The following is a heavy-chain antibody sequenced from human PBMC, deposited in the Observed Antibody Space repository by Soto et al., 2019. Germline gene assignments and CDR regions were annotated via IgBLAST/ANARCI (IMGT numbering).Heavy chain of an antibody. CDR3: AKDPGGVNYYGMDV. D-gene: IGHD3-10*01. V-gene: IGHV3-23*01. J-gene: IGHJ6*02. CDR1: GFTLSSHA. Sequence: GGALRLPCGASGFTLSSHAMSLGRPGPGKGREWVSVISGSGGSTYYADSVKGRFTISRNNSKNTLYLQMNSLRAEDTAVYYCAKDPGGVNYYGMDVWGQGTTVTVSS. CDR2: ISGSGGST.